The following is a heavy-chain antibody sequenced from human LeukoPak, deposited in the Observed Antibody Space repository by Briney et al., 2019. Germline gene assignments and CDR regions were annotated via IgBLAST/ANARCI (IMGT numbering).Heavy chain of an antibody. D-gene: IGHD1-20*01. J-gene: IGHJ4*02. V-gene: IGHV1-69*05. CDR2: IIPIFGTA. CDR3: ARLLTRTTWDY. Sequence: ASVKVSCKASGGTFSSYAISWVRQAPGQGLEWMGRIIPIFGTANYAQKFQGRVTITTDESTSTAYMELSSLRSEDTAVYYCARLLTRTTWDYWGQGTLVTVSS. CDR1: GGTFSSYA.